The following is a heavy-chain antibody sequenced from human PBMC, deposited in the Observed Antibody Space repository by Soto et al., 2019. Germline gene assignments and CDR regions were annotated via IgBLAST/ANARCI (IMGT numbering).Heavy chain of an antibody. V-gene: IGHV1-69*04. D-gene: IGHD2-15*01. Sequence: SVKVSCKASGGTFSSYTISWVRQAPGQGLEWMGRIIPILGIANYAQKFQGRVTITADKSTSTAYMELSSLRSEDTAVYYCARDHQSVVVAANWFDPWGQGTLVTVSS. CDR3: ARDHQSVVVAANWFDP. CDR2: IIPILGIA. CDR1: GGTFSSYT. J-gene: IGHJ5*02.